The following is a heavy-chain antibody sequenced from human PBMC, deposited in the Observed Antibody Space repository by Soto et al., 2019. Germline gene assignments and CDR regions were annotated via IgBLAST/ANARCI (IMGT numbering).Heavy chain of an antibody. CDR3: ANEYSGYAYYFDY. Sequence: GGSLRLSCAASGFTFSSYGMHWVRQAPGKGLEWVAVISYDGSNKYYADSVKGRFTISRDNSKNTLYLQMNSLRAEDTAVYYCANEYSGYAYYFDYWGQGTLVTVSS. CDR2: ISYDGSNK. CDR1: GFTFSSYG. D-gene: IGHD5-12*01. J-gene: IGHJ4*02. V-gene: IGHV3-30*18.